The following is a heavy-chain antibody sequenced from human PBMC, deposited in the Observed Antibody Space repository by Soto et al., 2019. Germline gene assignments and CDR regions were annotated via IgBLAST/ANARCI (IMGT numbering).Heavy chain of an antibody. CDR2: IIPSFGTT. Sequence: QEQLVQAGAEVKKPGSSVRISCRASGGTFSNDAVSWVRQAPGQGLQWMGGIIPSFGTTHYAQKFQGRVTITADESTATAYMELRSVTSEDTAVYYCATGLRTGNYGMDVWGQGTAVTVSS. J-gene: IGHJ6*02. D-gene: IGHD3-10*01. CDR3: ATGLRTGNYGMDV. CDR1: GGTFSNDA. V-gene: IGHV1-69*01.